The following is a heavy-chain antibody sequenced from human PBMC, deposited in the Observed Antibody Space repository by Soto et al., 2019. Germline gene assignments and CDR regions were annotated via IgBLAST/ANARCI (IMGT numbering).Heavy chain of an antibody. Sequence: PSETLSLTCAVYGGSFSGYYWSWIRQPPGKGLEWIGEINHSGSTNYNPSLKSRVTISVDTSKNQFSLKLSSVTAADTAVYYCARVYCGGDCYPDYWGQGTLVTVSS. V-gene: IGHV4-34*01. CDR2: INHSGST. CDR3: ARVYCGGDCYPDY. CDR1: GGSFSGYY. D-gene: IGHD2-21*02. J-gene: IGHJ4*02.